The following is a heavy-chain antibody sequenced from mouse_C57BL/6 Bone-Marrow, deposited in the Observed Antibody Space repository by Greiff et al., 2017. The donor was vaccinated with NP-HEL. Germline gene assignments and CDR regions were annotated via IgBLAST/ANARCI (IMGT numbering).Heavy chain of an antibody. V-gene: IGHV1-26*01. Sequence: EVQLQQSGPELVKPGASVKISCKASGYTFTDYYMNWVKQSHGKSLEWIGDINPNNGGTSYNQKFKGKATLTVDKSSSTAYMELRSLTSEDSAVYYCARFLFAYRGQGTLVTVSA. CDR1: GYTFTDYY. CDR2: INPNNGGT. J-gene: IGHJ3*01. CDR3: ARFLFAY.